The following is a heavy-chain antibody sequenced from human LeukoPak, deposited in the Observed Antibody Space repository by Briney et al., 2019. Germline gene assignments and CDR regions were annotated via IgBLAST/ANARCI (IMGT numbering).Heavy chain of an antibody. CDR2: IYSGGST. V-gene: IGHV3-53*01. D-gene: IGHD5-18*01. CDR1: GFTFSSYA. CDR3: ARTTAMGTYYFDY. Sequence: PGGSLRLSCAASGFTFSSYAMSWVRQAPGKGLEWVSVIYSGGSTYYADSVKGRFTISRDNSKNTLYLQMNSLRAEDTAVYYCARTTAMGTYYFDYWGQGTLVTVSS. J-gene: IGHJ4*02.